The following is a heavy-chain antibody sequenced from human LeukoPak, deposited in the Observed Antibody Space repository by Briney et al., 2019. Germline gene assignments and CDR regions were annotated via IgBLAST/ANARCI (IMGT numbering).Heavy chain of an antibody. CDR3: ARGIMVRGVPFNY. D-gene: IGHD3-10*01. V-gene: IGHV4-39*07. CDR1: GGSISSSSYY. Sequence: SETLSLTCTVSGGSISSSSYYWGWIRQPPGKGLEWIGSIYYSGSTYYNPSLKSRVTISVDTSKNQSSLKLSSVTAADTAVYYCARGIMVRGVPFNYWGQGTLVTVSS. J-gene: IGHJ4*02. CDR2: IYYSGST.